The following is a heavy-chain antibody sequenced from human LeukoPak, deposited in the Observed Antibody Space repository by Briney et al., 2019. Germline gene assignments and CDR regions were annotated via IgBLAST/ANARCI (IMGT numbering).Heavy chain of an antibody. J-gene: IGHJ6*02. Sequence: GGSLRLSCAASGFTFSSYGMHWVRQAPGPGQERVAVISYDGSNKYYADSVKGRFTISRDNSKNTLYLQMNSLRAEDTAVYYCARAGGSGSYFPGEYGMDVWGQGTTVTVSS. V-gene: IGHV3-30*03. D-gene: IGHD3-10*01. CDR3: ARAGGSGSYFPGEYGMDV. CDR1: GFTFSSYG. CDR2: ISYDGSNK.